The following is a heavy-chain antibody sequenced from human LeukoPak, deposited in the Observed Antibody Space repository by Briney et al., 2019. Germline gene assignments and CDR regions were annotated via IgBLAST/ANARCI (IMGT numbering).Heavy chain of an antibody. CDR2: MNPNNGNT. CDR1: GFTFTSYD. D-gene: IGHD3-10*01. J-gene: IGHJ5*02. Sequence: ASVKVSCKASGFTFTSYDINWVRQATGQGLEWMGWMNPNNGNTGYTQKFQGRVTMTRDTAISTAYMELRSLRAEDTAVYYCVRDGEGVAISVNYWFDPWGQGTLVTVSS. CDR3: VRDGEGVAISVNYWFDP. V-gene: IGHV1-8*01.